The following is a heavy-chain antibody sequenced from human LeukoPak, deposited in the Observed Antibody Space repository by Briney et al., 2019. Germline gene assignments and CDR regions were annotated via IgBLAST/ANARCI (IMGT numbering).Heavy chain of an antibody. D-gene: IGHD4-17*01. V-gene: IGHV3-7*01. J-gene: IGHJ4*02. CDR2: IKEDGSDK. CDR3: APWEYGDCV. CDR1: GFTFRNYW. Sequence: GGSLRLSCAASGFTFRNYWMTWVRQAPGKGLEWVANIKEDGSDKYYVDSVKGRFTISRDNAKNSVFLQMNSLRAEDTAVYYCAPWEYGDCVWGQGTLVTVSS.